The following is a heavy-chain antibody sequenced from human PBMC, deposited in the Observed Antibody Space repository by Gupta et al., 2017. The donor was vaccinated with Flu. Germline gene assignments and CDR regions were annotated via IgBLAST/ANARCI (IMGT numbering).Heavy chain of an antibody. J-gene: IGHJ4*02. CDR2: INQDGSGK. V-gene: IGHV3-7*01. Sequence: SCAASGFSFSSSWMGWVRQAPGKGLEWVANINQDGSGKYYVDSVRGRFTISRDNAKNSLFLQMNSLRAEDTAVYYCARDSFTKGDYWGQGTLVSVSS. D-gene: IGHD2-8*01. CDR3: ARDSFTKGDY. CDR1: GFSFSSSW.